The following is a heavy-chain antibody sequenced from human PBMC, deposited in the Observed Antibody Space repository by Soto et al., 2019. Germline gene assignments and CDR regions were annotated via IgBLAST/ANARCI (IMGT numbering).Heavy chain of an antibody. CDR2: MNPNSGNT. D-gene: IGHD4-17*01. J-gene: IGHJ4*02. CDR1: GYSFTRYD. V-gene: IGHV1-8*01. CDR3: ARSRTTVVDY. Sequence: ASVKVSCKASGYSFTRYDINWVRQATGQGLEWMGWMNPNSGNTGQPQRFQGRVTMTRNTSISTAYMELSNLYSDDTAVYYCARSRTTVVDYWGQGTQVTVSS.